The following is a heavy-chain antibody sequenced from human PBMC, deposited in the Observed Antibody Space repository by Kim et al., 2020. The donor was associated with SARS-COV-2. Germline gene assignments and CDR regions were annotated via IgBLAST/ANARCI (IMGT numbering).Heavy chain of an antibody. CDR2: FDPEDGET. V-gene: IGHV1-24*01. CDR1: GYTLTELS. Sequence: ASVKVSCKVSGYTLTELSMHWVRQAPGKGLEWMGGFDPEDGETIYAQKFQGRVTMTEDTSTDTAYMELSSLRSEDTAVYYCATATPRYSYGYSHLFDYWGQGTLVTVSS. J-gene: IGHJ4*02. CDR3: ATATPRYSYGYSHLFDY. D-gene: IGHD5-18*01.